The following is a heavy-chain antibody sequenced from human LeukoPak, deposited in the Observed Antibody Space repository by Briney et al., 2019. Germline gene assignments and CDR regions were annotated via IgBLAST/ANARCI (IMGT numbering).Heavy chain of an antibody. J-gene: IGHJ4*02. CDR1: GDSVTSSSYY. CDR3: ARDRSLGVGIQLWLRGGYFDY. Sequence: PSETLSLTCTVSGDSVTSSSYYWAWIRQAPGKGLECVASIYYSGSTYYNPSLKSRVTISIDTSKNQFSLKLSSVTAADTAVYYCARDRSLGVGIQLWLRGGYFDYWGQGTLVTVSS. V-gene: IGHV4-39*07. CDR2: IYYSGST. D-gene: IGHD5-18*01.